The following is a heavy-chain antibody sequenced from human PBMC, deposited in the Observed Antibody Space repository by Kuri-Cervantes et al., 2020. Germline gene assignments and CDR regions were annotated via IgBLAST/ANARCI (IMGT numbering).Heavy chain of an antibody. CDR2: ISAYNGHT. Sequence: ASVKVSCKASGCTFTSNGISWVRQAPGQGLEWVGWISAYNGHTNYAQKLQGRVTMTTDTSTGTAYMELRSLRSDDTAVYYCARDVSGSYYGDYWGQGTLVTVSS. D-gene: IGHD1-26*01. J-gene: IGHJ4*02. CDR1: GCTFTSNG. CDR3: ARDVSGSYYGDY. V-gene: IGHV1-18*01.